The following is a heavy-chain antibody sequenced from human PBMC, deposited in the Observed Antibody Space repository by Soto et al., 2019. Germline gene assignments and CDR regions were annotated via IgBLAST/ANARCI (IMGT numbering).Heavy chain of an antibody. J-gene: IGHJ5*02. CDR1: GGTFSSYA. Sequence: QVQLVQSGAEVKKPGSSVKVSCKASGGTFSSYAISWVRQAPGQGLEGMGGIIPIFGTAHYAKKFQGRVTITADKDTSTAYMELSSLRSEDTAVYYCARRRYSSGWTGSWFDPGGQGTLVTVSS. CDR2: IIPIFGTA. D-gene: IGHD6-19*01. CDR3: ARRRYSSGWTGSWFDP. V-gene: IGHV1-69*06.